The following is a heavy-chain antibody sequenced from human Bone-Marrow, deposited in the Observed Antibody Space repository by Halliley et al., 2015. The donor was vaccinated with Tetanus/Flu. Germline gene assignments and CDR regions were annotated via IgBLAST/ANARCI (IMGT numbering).Heavy chain of an antibody. CDR1: GGSISSHY. J-gene: IGHJ5*02. CDR3: AREASLEYDYVWGSSRLTWFDP. CDR2: MYYTGST. D-gene: IGHD3-16*02. V-gene: IGHV4-59*11. Sequence: TLSLTCIVSGGSISSHYWSWIRQPPGKGLEWIGYMYYTGSTKYNPSLRSRVTISVDTSKNQFSLKLSSVSAADTAVYYCAREASLEYDYVWGSSRLTWFDPWGQGTLVTVSS.